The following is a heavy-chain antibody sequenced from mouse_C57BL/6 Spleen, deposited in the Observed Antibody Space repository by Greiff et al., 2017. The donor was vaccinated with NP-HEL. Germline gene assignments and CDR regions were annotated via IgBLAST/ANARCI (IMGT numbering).Heavy chain of an antibody. CDR1: GYTFTSYW. V-gene: IGHV1-61*01. CDR2: IYPSDSET. Sequence: VKLQQPGAELVRPGSSVKLSCKASGYTFTSYWMDWVKQRPGQGLEWIGNIYPSDSETHYNQKFKDKATLTVDKSSSTAYMQLSSLTSEDSAVYYCARETGTGGYWAMDYWGQGTSVTVSS. J-gene: IGHJ4*01. CDR3: ARETGTGGYWAMDY. D-gene: IGHD4-1*01.